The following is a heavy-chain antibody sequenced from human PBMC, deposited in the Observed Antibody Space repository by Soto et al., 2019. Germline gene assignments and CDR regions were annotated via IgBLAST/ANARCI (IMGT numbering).Heavy chain of an antibody. J-gene: IGHJ6*02. CDR2: IKQDGSEK. Sequence: GGSLRLSCAASGFTFSSYWMSWVRQAPGKGLEWVANIKQDGSEKYYVDSVKGRFTISRDNAKNSLYLQMNSLRAEDTAVYYCARDFGGGYSGYGPYYYGMDVWGQGTTVTVSS. CDR1: GFTFSSYW. V-gene: IGHV3-7*01. D-gene: IGHD5-12*01. CDR3: ARDFGGGYSGYGPYYYGMDV.